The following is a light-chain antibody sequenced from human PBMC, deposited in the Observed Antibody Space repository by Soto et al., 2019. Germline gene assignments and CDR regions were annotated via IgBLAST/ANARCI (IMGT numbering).Light chain of an antibody. V-gene: IGLV2-14*01. CDR3: SSFTSTSTYVL. J-gene: IGLJ2*01. Sequence: QSALTQPASVSGSPGQSITISCTGTTTDVGGYNYVSWYQQHPGKAPKLMIHEVSNRPSGVSKRFSVSKSGNTASLTISGLQAEDEADYYCSSFTSTSTYVLFGGGTKLTVL. CDR1: TTDVGGYNY. CDR2: EVS.